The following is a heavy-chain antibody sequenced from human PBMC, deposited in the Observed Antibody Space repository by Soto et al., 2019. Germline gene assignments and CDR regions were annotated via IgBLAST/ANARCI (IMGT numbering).Heavy chain of an antibody. CDR3: ARGGLEPVDY. D-gene: IGHD2-2*01. V-gene: IGHV3-74*01. Sequence: EVQLVESGGDLVQPGGSLRLSCAASGFSFSTFWMHWVRQAPGKGLVWVSRINPEETTTTYADSVRGSFTISRDNAKNTLYLQMNSLRADDTAVYYCARGGLEPVDYWGQGTLVTVFS. CDR2: INPEETTT. CDR1: GFSFSTFW. J-gene: IGHJ4*02.